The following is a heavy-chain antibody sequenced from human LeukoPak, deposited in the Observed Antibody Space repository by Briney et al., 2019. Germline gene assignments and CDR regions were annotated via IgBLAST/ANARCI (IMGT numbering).Heavy chain of an antibody. Sequence: SQTLSLTCAISGDSVSGNSVAWNWIRQSPSRGLEWLGRTYYRSKWYNDYALSVKSRITIKPDTSRNQFSLQLNSVTPEDTAVYYCARERGYDSSGYYFDYWGQRTLVTVSS. CDR3: ARERGYDSSGYYFDY. D-gene: IGHD3-22*01. V-gene: IGHV6-1*01. J-gene: IGHJ4*02. CDR1: GDSVSGNSVA. CDR2: TYYRSKWYN.